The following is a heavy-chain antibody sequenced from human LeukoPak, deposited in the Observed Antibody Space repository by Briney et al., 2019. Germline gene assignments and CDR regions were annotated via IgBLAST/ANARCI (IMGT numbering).Heavy chain of an antibody. CDR1: GFIVSTFA. J-gene: IGHJ4*02. CDR3: AKDLPGERRGYFHY. V-gene: IGHV3-23*01. D-gene: IGHD3-3*01. CDR2: ISGSGGST. Sequence: PGGSLRLSCAASGFIVSTFAMGWVPQAPGKGLEWVSGISGSGGSTQYADSGKGRFTISRDNSKNMLDLQMNSLRVGDTAVYYCAKDLPGERRGYFHYWGQGTLVTVSS.